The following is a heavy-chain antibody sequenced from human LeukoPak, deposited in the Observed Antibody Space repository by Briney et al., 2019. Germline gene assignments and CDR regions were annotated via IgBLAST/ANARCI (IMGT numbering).Heavy chain of an antibody. J-gene: IGHJ4*02. V-gene: IGHV3-23*01. CDR3: ETTVVTPFVPNFDS. D-gene: IGHD4-23*01. Sequence: GGSLRLSCAAAGFTFSSYAMSWVRQAPGKGLEWVSAISGSGGSTYYADSVKGRFTISRDNSKTTLYLQMNSLRPEDTAVYYCETTVVTPFVPNFDSWGQGALVTVSS. CDR1: GFTFSSYA. CDR2: ISGSGGST.